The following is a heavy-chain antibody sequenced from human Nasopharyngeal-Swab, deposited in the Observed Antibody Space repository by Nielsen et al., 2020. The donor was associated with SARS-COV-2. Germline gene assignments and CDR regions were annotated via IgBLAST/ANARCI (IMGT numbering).Heavy chain of an antibody. J-gene: IGHJ6*03. D-gene: IGHD6-13*01. CDR2: ISYDGSNK. V-gene: IGHV3-30*18. Sequence: VCQAPGKGLEWVAVISYDGSNKYYADSVKGRFTISRDNSKNTLYLQMNSLRAEDTAVYYCAKDYRVVAAAGTDYYYYMDVWGKGTTVTVSS. CDR3: AKDYRVVAAAGTDYYYYMDV.